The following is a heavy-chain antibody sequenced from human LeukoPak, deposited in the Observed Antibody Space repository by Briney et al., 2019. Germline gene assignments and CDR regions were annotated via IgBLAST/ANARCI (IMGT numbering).Heavy chain of an antibody. CDR1: GGSFSGYY. D-gene: IGHD3-3*01. Sequence: PSETLSLTCAVYGGSFSGYYWSWIRQPPGKGLEWIGEINHSGSTNYNPSLKSRVTISVVTSKNQFSLKLSSVTAADTAVYYCARGREAIFGVVIMYYYYGMDVWGQGTTVTVSS. J-gene: IGHJ6*02. CDR2: INHSGST. V-gene: IGHV4-34*01. CDR3: ARGREAIFGVVIMYYYYGMDV.